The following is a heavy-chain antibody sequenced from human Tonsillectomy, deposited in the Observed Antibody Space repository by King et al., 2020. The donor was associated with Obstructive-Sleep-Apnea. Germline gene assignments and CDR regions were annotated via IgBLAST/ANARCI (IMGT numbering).Heavy chain of an antibody. Sequence: VQLVESGGGLVKPGGSLRLSCAVSGFIFSRYAMSWVRQAPGKGLEWVSVISGSGGSTDYADSVKGRFTISRDNSKNTLYLQMNSLRVEDTAVYYCAKAELYDYDSSGYPTYNGLDVWGQGTTVTVSS. J-gene: IGHJ6*02. D-gene: IGHD3-22*01. CDR3: AKAELYDYDSSGYPTYNGLDV. V-gene: IGHV3-23*04. CDR2: ISGSGGST. CDR1: GFIFSRYA.